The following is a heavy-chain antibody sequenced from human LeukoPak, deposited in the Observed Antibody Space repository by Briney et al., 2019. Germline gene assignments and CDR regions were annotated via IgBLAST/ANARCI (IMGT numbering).Heavy chain of an antibody. CDR1: GFTLSKLS. Sequence: ASVKVSCKVSGFTLSKLSMNWVRQAPGKGLEWMADFKHEEGETIYAQNFKGRFTMSEDTSTDTLYMELSSLRSEDTAVYYCATDLDCSGGSCYSGGVLFDYWGQGNLVTVSS. CDR3: ATDLDCSGGSCYSGGVLFDY. J-gene: IGHJ4*02. CDR2: FKHEEGET. V-gene: IGHV1-24*01. D-gene: IGHD2-15*01.